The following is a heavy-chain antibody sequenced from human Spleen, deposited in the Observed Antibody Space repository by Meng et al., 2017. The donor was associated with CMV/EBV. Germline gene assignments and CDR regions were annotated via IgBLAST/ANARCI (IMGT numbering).Heavy chain of an antibody. Sequence: SQTLSLTCAISGDSVSSNSAAWNWIRQSPSRGLEWLGRTYYRSKWYNDYAVSVKSRITINPDTSKNQFPLQLNSVTPEDTAVYYCAREYCSSTSCYQDFDYWGQGTLVTVSS. CDR3: AREYCSSTSCYQDFDY. D-gene: IGHD2-2*01. CDR2: TYYRSKWYN. CDR1: GDSVSSNSAA. J-gene: IGHJ4*02. V-gene: IGHV6-1*01.